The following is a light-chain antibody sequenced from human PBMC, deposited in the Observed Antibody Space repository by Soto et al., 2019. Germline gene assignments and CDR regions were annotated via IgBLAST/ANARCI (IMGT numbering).Light chain of an antibody. CDR2: GAS. V-gene: IGKV3-20*01. Sequence: EIVLTQSPGTLSLSPGERATLSCRASQSVSSTYLAWYQQKPGQAPRLLIYGASSRATDIPDRFSGSGSGTDFTLTISRLEPEDFAVYYCQHYGSSRWTFGQGTRVDI. J-gene: IGKJ1*01. CDR3: QHYGSSRWT. CDR1: QSVSSTY.